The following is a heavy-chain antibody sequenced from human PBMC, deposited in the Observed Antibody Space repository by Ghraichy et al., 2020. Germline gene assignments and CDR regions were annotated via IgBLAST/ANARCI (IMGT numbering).Heavy chain of an antibody. CDR2: IYYSGST. CDR1: GGSISSSSYY. CDR3: ARLLREWSIKNWFDP. Sequence: SETLSLTCTVSGGSISSSSYYWGWIRQPPGKGLEWIGSIYYSGSTYYNPSLKSRVTISVDTSKNQFSLKLSSVTAADTAVYYCARLLREWSIKNWFDPWGQGTLVTVSS. J-gene: IGHJ5*02. D-gene: IGHD3-3*01. V-gene: IGHV4-39*01.